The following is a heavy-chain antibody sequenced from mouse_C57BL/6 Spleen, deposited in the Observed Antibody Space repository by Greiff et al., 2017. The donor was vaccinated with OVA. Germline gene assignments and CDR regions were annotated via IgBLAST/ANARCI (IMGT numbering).Heavy chain of an antibody. CDR3: ARAMVTTRFAD. D-gene: IGHD2-2*01. Sequence: QVQLQQPGAELVKPGASVKMSCKASGYTFTSYWITWVKQRPGQGLEWIGDIYAGSGSTNYNEKFKCKATLTVDTSSSPAYMQLSSLTSEDSAVYYWARAMVTTRFADWGQGTLVTVSA. CDR2: IYAGSGST. J-gene: IGHJ3*01. V-gene: IGHV1-55*01. CDR1: GYTFTSYW.